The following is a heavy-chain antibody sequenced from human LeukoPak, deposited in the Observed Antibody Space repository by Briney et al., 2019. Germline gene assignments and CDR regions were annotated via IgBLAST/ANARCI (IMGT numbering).Heavy chain of an antibody. Sequence: SETLSLTCAVYGGSFSGYYWSWIRQPPGKGLEWIGEINHSGSTNYNPSLKSRVTISVDTSKNQFSLKLSSVTAAGTAVYYCARINRYYYDSSGYHLGAFDIWGQGTMVTVSS. CDR1: GGSFSGYY. CDR3: ARINRYYYDSSGYHLGAFDI. D-gene: IGHD3-22*01. CDR2: INHSGST. J-gene: IGHJ3*02. V-gene: IGHV4-34*01.